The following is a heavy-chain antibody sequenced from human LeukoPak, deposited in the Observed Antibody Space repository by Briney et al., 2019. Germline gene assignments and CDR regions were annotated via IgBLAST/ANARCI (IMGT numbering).Heavy chain of an antibody. D-gene: IGHD5-12*01. CDR2: ISYSGST. CDR1: NGSFNNYY. J-gene: IGHJ4*02. V-gene: IGHV4-59*08. Sequence: SETLSLTCTVSNGSFNNYYWSWIRQPPGKGLEWIGYISYSGSTNYSPSLKSRVTISVDSSKHQFSLKLNSVTAADTAVYYCAIGGYTGTSFNYWGQGTLVTVSS. CDR3: AIGGYTGTSFNY.